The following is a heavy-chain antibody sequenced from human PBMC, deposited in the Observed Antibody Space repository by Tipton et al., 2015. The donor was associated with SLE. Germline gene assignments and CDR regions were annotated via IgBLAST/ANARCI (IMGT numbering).Heavy chain of an antibody. Sequence: TLSLTCTVSGDSIISSYWSWIRQPPGKGLEWIGYIYNSVSTNFNPSLKSRVTISLDTSMSQVSLRVHSVTAADTAVYFCARARDLYTSADGLDFWGPGTLVTVSS. CDR1: GDSIISSY. CDR2: IYNSVST. J-gene: IGHJ4*02. D-gene: IGHD6-25*01. CDR3: ARARDLYTSADGLDF. V-gene: IGHV4-59*01.